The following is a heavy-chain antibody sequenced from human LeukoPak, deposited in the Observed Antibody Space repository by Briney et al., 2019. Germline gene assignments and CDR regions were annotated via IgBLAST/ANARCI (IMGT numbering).Heavy chain of an antibody. V-gene: IGHV3-30*03. CDR1: GFTFSSYG. Sequence: GSLRLSCAASGFTFSSYGMHWVRQAPGKGLEWVAVISYDGSNKYYADSVKGRFTISRDNSKNTLYLQMNSLRAEDTAVYYCARNYYYDSSGYVLRLDYWGQGTLVTVSS. CDR3: ARNYYYDSSGYVLRLDY. D-gene: IGHD3-22*01. CDR2: ISYDGSNK. J-gene: IGHJ4*02.